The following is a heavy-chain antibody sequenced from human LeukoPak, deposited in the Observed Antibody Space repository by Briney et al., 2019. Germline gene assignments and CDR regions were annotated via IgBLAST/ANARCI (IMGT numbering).Heavy chain of an antibody. J-gene: IGHJ6*02. CDR1: GGSVSSGSYY. CDR2: IYYSGST. Sequence: PSETLSLTCTVSGGSVSSGSYYWSWIQQPPGKGLEWIGYIYYSGSTNYNPSLKSRVTISVDTSKNQFSLKLSSVTAADTAVYYCARDRGGRCSSTSCFYYYYGMDVWGQGTTVTVSS. CDR3: ARDRGGRCSSTSCFYYYYGMDV. D-gene: IGHD2-2*01. V-gene: IGHV4-61*01.